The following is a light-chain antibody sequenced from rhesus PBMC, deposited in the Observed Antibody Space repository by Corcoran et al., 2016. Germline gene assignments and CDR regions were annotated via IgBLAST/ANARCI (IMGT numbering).Light chain of an antibody. J-gene: IGKJ1*01. CDR1: QRVSSR. Sequence: EIVMTQSPATLSLSPGERATLSCRASQRVSSRLAWYQQKPGQAPRLLNYDASSRASGIPDRFSGSGSGTEFTLTVSSLEPEDFAVYYCQQYSNSWTFGQGTKVEIK. CDR2: DAS. CDR3: QQYSNSWT. V-gene: IGKV3-42*03.